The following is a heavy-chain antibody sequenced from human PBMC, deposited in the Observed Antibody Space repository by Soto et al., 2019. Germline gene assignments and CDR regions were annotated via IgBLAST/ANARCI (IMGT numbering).Heavy chain of an antibody. CDR1: GFTFSSYS. D-gene: IGHD3-16*01. CDR2: ISGSSSMI. V-gene: IGHV3-48*01. CDR3: ARDLNPRQEMLCALLGY. Sequence: EVQLVESGGGLVQPGGSLRLSCAASGFTFSSYSMNWVRQAPGKGLEWVSYISGSSSMIYYADSVKGRFTISRDNAKNSLYLQMNSLRAEDTAVYYCARDLNPRQEMLCALLGYWGQGTLVTVSS. J-gene: IGHJ4*02.